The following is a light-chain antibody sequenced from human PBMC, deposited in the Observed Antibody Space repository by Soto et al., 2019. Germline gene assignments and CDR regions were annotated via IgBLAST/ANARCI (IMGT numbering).Light chain of an antibody. V-gene: IGKV3-11*01. J-gene: IGKJ5*01. CDR1: QSVSSY. CDR2: DSS. Sequence: EIVLTQSPATLSLSPGERATLSCRAIQSVSSYLACYQQKTGQAPRLLIYDSSNRATGIPARFSGSGSGTEFTIKISSIEPEDFAVYYCQERSNGXPVTCGQGTRLXI. CDR3: QERSNGXPVT.